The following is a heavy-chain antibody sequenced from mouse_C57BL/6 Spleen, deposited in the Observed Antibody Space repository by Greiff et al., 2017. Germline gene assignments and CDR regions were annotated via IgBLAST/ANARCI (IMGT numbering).Heavy chain of an antibody. CDR1: GFTFSNYW. CDR3: TEYGSLYYYDY. D-gene: IGHD1-1*01. Sequence: EVTLMECGGGLLQPGGSMKLSCVSSGFTFSNYWMNWGRQSPATGLEWVAQIRLKSDNYATHYAESVKGRFTISRDDSKSSVYLEMNDLRAEDTGIYYCTEYGSLYYYDYWGQGTTLTVSS. V-gene: IGHV6-3*01. J-gene: IGHJ2*01. CDR2: IRLKSDNYAT.